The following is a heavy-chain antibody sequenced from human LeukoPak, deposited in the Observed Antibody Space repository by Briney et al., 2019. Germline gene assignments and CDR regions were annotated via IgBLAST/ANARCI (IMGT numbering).Heavy chain of an antibody. Sequence: GASVKVSCKASGYTFTSYGISWVRQAPGQGLEWMGWISAYNGNTNYAQKLQGRVTMTTDTSTSTAYMELRSLRSDDTAVYYCARLFVVVTAGGEPDCWFDPWGQGTLVTVSS. D-gene: IGHD2-21*02. V-gene: IGHV1-18*01. CDR2: ISAYNGNT. J-gene: IGHJ5*02. CDR3: ARLFVVVTAGGEPDCWFDP. CDR1: GYTFTSYG.